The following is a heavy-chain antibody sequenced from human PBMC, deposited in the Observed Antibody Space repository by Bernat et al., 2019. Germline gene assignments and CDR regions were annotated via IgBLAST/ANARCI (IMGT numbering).Heavy chain of an antibody. Sequence: EVQLVESGGGLVQPGGSLRLSCAASGFTFSSYAMSLVRQAPGKGLEWVSAISGSGGSTYYADSVKGRFTISRDNSKNTLYLKMNSLRAEDTAVYYCARADGNSFWFDPWGQGTLVTVSS. CDR2: ISGSGGST. CDR3: ARADGNSFWFDP. D-gene: IGHD4-23*01. J-gene: IGHJ5*02. V-gene: IGHV3-23*04. CDR1: GFTFSSYA.